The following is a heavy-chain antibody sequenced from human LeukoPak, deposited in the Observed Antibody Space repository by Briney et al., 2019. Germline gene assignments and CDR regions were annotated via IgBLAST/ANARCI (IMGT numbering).Heavy chain of an antibody. Sequence: SETLSLTCAVSGGSISSYYWSWIRQPAGKGLEWIGRIYTSGSTNYNPSLKSRVTMSVDTSKNQFSLKLSSVTAADTAVYYCARDVTGTTYYYYYMDVWGKGTTVTVSS. V-gene: IGHV4-4*07. D-gene: IGHD1/OR15-1a*01. CDR1: GGSISSYY. CDR3: ARDVTGTTYYYYYMDV. CDR2: IYTSGST. J-gene: IGHJ6*03.